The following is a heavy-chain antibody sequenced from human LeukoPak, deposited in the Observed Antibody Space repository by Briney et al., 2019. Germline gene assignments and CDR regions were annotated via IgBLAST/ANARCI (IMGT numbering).Heavy chain of an antibody. Sequence: PGGSLRLSCAASGFTFNNYGMNWVRQAPGKGLEWGGRIKTKADGGTTDYAAPVKGRFTVSRDDSKNTLFLQMNSLKTDDTAVYYCTTDLTYYYYYYMDVWGKGTTVTISS. D-gene: IGHD4/OR15-4a*01. CDR3: TTDLTYYYYYYMDV. CDR1: GFTFNNYG. J-gene: IGHJ6*03. CDR2: IKTKADGGTT. V-gene: IGHV3-15*01.